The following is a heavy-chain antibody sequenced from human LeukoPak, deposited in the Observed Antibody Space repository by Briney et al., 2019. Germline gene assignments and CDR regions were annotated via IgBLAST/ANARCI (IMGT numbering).Heavy chain of an antibody. CDR3: AQELSDIFVVRTDS. CDR1: GFTVSSIH. CDR2: MSAYNDRT. Sequence: AGGSLRLSCAASGFTVSSIHMVWVRQTPGKGLEWVATMSAYNDRTHYADSVRGRFTVSRDNSKNTLSLQMNSLREDDTAVYYCAQELSDIFVVRTDSWGQGTLVTVSS. J-gene: IGHJ4*02. D-gene: IGHD3-9*01. V-gene: IGHV3-23*01.